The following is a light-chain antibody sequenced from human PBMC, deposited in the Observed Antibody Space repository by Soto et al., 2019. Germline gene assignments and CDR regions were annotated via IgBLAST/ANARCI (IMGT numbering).Light chain of an antibody. Sequence: LVLSQSPATLSLSPGDRPTLSCRASQSVSTYLAWYRQTPGQAPRLLIYDTSNRATGVPPRFSGSRSGTDFTLTISSLQPEDFATYYCLQDHDDSWTFGQGTKVDIK. J-gene: IGKJ1*01. CDR2: DTS. CDR3: LQDHDDSWT. V-gene: IGKV3-11*01. CDR1: QSVSTY.